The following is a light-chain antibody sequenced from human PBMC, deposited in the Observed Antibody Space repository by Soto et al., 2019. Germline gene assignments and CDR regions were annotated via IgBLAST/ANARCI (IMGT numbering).Light chain of an antibody. CDR1: SSNIGDNY. Sequence: QAVVTQPPSVSAAPGQKVTISCSGTSSNIGDNYVSWYQQLPGTAPKLLIYENTKRPSGIPDRFSGSKSVTSATLGITGLQTGDEADYYCGTWDNSGGVFGTGTKVTVL. CDR2: ENT. V-gene: IGLV1-51*02. CDR3: GTWDNSGGV. J-gene: IGLJ1*01.